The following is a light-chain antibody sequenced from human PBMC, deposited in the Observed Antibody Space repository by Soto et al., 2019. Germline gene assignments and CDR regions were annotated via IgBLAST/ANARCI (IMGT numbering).Light chain of an antibody. J-gene: IGLJ1*01. CDR2: DVY. V-gene: IGLV2-8*01. CDR3: SSYAGTHIV. CDR1: SSDVGGYNY. Sequence: QSALTQPPSASGSPGQSVTISCTGTSSDVGGYNYVSWYQQHPGKAPKLMIYDVYNRPSGVPDRFSGSKSGNTASLTVSGLQAEDEADYYCSSYAGTHIVFGTGTKLTVL.